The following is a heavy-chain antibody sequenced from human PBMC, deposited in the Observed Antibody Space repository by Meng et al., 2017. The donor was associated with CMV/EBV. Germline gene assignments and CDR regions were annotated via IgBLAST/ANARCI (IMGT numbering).Heavy chain of an antibody. V-gene: IGHV1-2*02. CDR1: GYTFTGYY. CDR2: INPNSGGT. Sequence: ASVKVSCKASGYTFTGYYMHWVRQAPGQGLEWMGWINPNSGGTNYAQKFQGRVTMTRDTSISTAHMELSRLRSDDTAVYYCARDRHMVRGVIGRREGMDVWGQGTTVTVSS. J-gene: IGHJ6*02. CDR3: ARDRHMVRGVIGRREGMDV. D-gene: IGHD3-10*01.